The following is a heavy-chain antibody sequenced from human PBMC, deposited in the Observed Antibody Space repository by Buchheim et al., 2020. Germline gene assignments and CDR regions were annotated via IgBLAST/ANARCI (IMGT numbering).Heavy chain of an antibody. V-gene: IGHV3-33*01. CDR3: ARERGSGYYDSSGYFDY. CDR1: GFTFSSYG. J-gene: IGHJ4*02. Sequence: QVQLVESGGGVVQPGRSLRLSCAASGFTFSSYGMHWVRQAPGKGLEWVAVIWYDGSNKYYADSVKGRFTISRDNSKNTLYLQMNSLRAEDTAVYYCARERGSGYYDSSGYFDYWGQGTL. D-gene: IGHD3-22*01. CDR2: IWYDGSNK.